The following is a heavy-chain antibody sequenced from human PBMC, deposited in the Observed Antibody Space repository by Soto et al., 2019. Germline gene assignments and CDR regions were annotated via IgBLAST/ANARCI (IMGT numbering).Heavy chain of an antibody. J-gene: IGHJ4*02. CDR3: ASPSGSYPSYLDY. V-gene: IGHV1-69*02. CDR1: GGTFSSYT. Sequence: SVKVSCKASGGTFSSYTISWVRQAPGQGLEWMGRIIPILGIANYAQKFQGRVTITADKSTSTAYMELSSLRSEDTAVYYCASPSGSYPSYLDYWGQGTLVTVSS. D-gene: IGHD1-26*01. CDR2: IIPILGIA.